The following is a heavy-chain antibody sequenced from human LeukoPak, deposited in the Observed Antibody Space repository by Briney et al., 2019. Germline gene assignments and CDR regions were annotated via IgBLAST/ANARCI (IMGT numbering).Heavy chain of an antibody. V-gene: IGHV1-2*02. J-gene: IGHJ4*02. CDR1: GYTFTGYY. CDR2: INPNRGGT. CDR3: AGYSSSSPRHDY. Sequence: ASVKVSCKASGYTFTGYYMHWVRQAPGQGLEWMGWINPNRGGTNYAQKFQGRVTMTRDTSISTAYMELSRLRSDDTAVYYCAGYSSSSPRHDYWGQGTLVTVSS. D-gene: IGHD6-6*01.